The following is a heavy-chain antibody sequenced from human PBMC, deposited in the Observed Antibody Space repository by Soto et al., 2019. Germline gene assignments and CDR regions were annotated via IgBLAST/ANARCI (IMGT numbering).Heavy chain of an antibody. V-gene: IGHV3-15*07. CDR2: IKSKTHGGTT. CDR3: TTDFFCSGGSCYRIDY. CDR1: GFTFSNAW. J-gene: IGHJ4*02. Sequence: EVQLVESGGGLVKPGGSLRLSCAASGFTFSNAWMSWVRQAPGKGLEWVGRIKSKTHGGTTDYAAPVKGRFTISRDDSKNTLYLQMNSLKTEDTAVYYCTTDFFCSGGSCYRIDYWGQGALVTVSS. D-gene: IGHD2-15*01.